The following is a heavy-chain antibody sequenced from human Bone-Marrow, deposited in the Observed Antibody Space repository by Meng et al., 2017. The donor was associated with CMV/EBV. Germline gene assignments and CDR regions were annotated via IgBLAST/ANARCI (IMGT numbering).Heavy chain of an antibody. CDR3: ARVLVGATDAYYFDY. V-gene: IGHV1-18*01. CDR2: ISTYNGNT. J-gene: IGHJ4*02. CDR1: GYTFTSYR. Sequence: SGYTFTSYRISWVRRAPGQGLEWMGWISTYNGNTNYAQKLQGRVTMTTDTSTSTAYMELRSLRSDDTAVYYCARVLVGATDAYYFDYWGQGTLVTVSS. D-gene: IGHD1-26*01.